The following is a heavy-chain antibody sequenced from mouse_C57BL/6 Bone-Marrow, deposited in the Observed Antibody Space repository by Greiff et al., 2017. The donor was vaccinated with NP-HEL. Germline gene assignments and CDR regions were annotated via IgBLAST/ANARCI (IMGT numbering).Heavy chain of an antibody. CDR2: IAPNSGGT. J-gene: IGHJ1*03. Sequence: QVQLQQSGAELVKPGASVKLSCKASGYTFTSYWMHWVKQRPGRGLEWIGRIAPNSGGTKYNEKFKSKATLTVDKPSSTAYMQLSSLTSEDSAVYYCARYYYGSRYWYFDVWGTGTTVTVSS. V-gene: IGHV1-72*01. CDR1: GYTFTSYW. D-gene: IGHD1-1*01. CDR3: ARYYYGSRYWYFDV.